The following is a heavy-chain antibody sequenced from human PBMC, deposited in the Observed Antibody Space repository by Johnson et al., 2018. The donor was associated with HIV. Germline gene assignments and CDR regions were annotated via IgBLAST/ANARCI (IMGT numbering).Heavy chain of an antibody. CDR3: ARNQGRRNYYDAFDI. D-gene: IGHD1-7*01. CDR1: GFTFSRYG. Sequence: QMQLVESGGGVVQPGRSLRLSCAASGFTFSRYGIHWVRQAPGKGLEWVANIKQDGSEKYYVDSVRGRFTISRDNSKNTLYLQMNSLRAEDTAVYYCARNQGRRNYYDAFDIWGQGTMVTVSS. J-gene: IGHJ3*02. V-gene: IGHV3-33*08. CDR2: IKQDGSEK.